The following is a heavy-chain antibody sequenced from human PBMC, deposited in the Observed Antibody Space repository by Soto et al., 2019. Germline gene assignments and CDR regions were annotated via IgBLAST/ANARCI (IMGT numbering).Heavy chain of an antibody. Sequence: QVQLQESGPGLVKPSETLSLTCAVSGDSISNYYWSWIRQPPGKGLEWIGYIYYTGSTYYNPSLKSRVTMSVDTSKNQFSLNLNSMTAADTAVYHCARPGGRIGVAGFVPYWYFDLWGRGTLVTVSS. CDR3: ARPGGRIGVAGFVPYWYFDL. D-gene: IGHD6-19*01. CDR1: GDSISNYY. CDR2: IYYTGST. V-gene: IGHV4-59*01. J-gene: IGHJ2*01.